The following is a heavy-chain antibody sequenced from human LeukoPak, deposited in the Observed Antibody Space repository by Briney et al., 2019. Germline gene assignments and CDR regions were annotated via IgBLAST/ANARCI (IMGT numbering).Heavy chain of an antibody. Sequence: SVKVSCKASGGTFSSYAISWVRQAPGQGLEWMGGIIPIFGTANYAQKFQGRVTITADESTSTAYMELSSLRSEDTAVYYCARAEVAGYCSSTSCLYFDYWGQGTLVTVSP. V-gene: IGHV1-69*13. CDR2: IIPIFGTA. D-gene: IGHD2-2*01. J-gene: IGHJ4*02. CDR1: GGTFSSYA. CDR3: ARAEVAGYCSSTSCLYFDY.